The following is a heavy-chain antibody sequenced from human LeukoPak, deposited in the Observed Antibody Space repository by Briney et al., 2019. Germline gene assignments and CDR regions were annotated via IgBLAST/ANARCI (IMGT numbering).Heavy chain of an antibody. J-gene: IGHJ6*02. CDR1: GGTFSIYA. D-gene: IGHD2-2*02. Sequence: ASVKVSSKASGGTFSIYAISWVRQAPGQGLEWMGRIIPIFGIANYAQKFQGRVTITADKSTSTAYMELSSLRSEDTAVYYCASWGYCSSTSCYRGSGYYYYGMDVWGQGTTVTVSS. CDR3: ASWGYCSSTSCYRGSGYYYYGMDV. CDR2: IIPIFGIA. V-gene: IGHV1-69*17.